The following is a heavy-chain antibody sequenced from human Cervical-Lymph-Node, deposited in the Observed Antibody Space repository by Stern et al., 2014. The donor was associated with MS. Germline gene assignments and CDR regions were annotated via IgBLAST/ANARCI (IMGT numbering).Heavy chain of an antibody. CDR2: LSYDGKKA. Sequence: VQLVESGGGVVQPGRSLRLSCAASGFTFNHYAMHWVRRAPGKGLEWVAILSYDGKKASYSDSVKGRFNVSRDNSKNTLFLQMSGLTSGDTGVYYCARGGALDYWGQGALVTVSS. CDR3: ARGGALDY. CDR1: GFTFNHYA. D-gene: IGHD3-16*01. J-gene: IGHJ4*02. V-gene: IGHV3-30*04.